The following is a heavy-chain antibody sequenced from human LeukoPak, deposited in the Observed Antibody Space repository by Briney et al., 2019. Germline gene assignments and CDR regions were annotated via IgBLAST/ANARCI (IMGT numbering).Heavy chain of an antibody. V-gene: IGHV4-59*12. CDR1: GGSISSYY. J-gene: IGHJ3*02. D-gene: IGHD3-10*01. CDR2: IYYSGST. Sequence: PSETLSLTCTVSGGSISSYYWSWIRQPPGKGLEWIGYIYYSGSTNYNPSLKSRVTISVDTSKNQFSLKLSSVTAADTAVYYCARLSPWGVRLNAFDIWGQGTMVTVSS. CDR3: ARLSPWGVRLNAFDI.